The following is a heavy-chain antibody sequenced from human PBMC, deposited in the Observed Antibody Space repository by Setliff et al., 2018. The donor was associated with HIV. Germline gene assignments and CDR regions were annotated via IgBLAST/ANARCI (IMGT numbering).Heavy chain of an antibody. V-gene: IGHV4-31*03. J-gene: IGHJ5*02. CDR1: GGSISSGGYH. D-gene: IGHD6-13*01. CDR3: ARGERYSSSWYEGDNGFDP. CDR2: IYYSGST. Sequence: LSLTCTVSGGSISSGGYHWSWIRQHPGKGLEWIGYIYYSGSTNYNPSLKRRVTISADTSKNQFSLKLTSVTAADTAVYYCARGERYSSSWYEGDNGFDPWGQGTLVTVSS.